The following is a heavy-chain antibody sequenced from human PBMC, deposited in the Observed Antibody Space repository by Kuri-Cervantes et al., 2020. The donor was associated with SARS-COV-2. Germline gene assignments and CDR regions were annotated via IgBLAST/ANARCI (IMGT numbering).Heavy chain of an antibody. CDR2: IVPIFDIT. CDR1: GGTFSQFA. CDR3: VRDDSHTYYAGGGSGNYYGIDV. J-gene: IGHJ6*02. V-gene: IGHV1-69*13. Sequence: SVKVSCKAPGGTFSQFAISWVRQAPGQGLEWMGGIVPIFDITSYAQKFQGRVTITADESTSTVHMELSSLTSEDTAVYYCVRDDSHTYYAGGGSGNYYGIDVWGQGTTVTVSS. D-gene: IGHD3-22*01.